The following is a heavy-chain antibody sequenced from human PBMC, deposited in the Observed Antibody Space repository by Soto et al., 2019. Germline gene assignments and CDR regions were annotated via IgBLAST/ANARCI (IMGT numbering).Heavy chain of an antibody. CDR1: GGTFSSYA. J-gene: IGHJ6*02. CDR3: ARVVIIFYYYYGMDV. CDR2: IIPIFGTA. V-gene: IGHV1-69*13. Sequence: GASVKVSCKASGGTFSSYAISWVRQAPGQGLEWMGGIIPIFGTANYAQKFQGRVKITADEFTSTAYMELSSLRSEDTAVYYCARVVIIFYYYYGMDVWGQGTTVTVSS. D-gene: IGHD3-3*01.